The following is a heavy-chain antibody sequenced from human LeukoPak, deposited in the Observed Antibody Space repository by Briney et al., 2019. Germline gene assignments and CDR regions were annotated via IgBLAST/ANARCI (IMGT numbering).Heavy chain of an antibody. Sequence: GESLKISCKGSGYSFTNYWVAWVRQMPGKGLEWMGIIYPGDSDTRYSPSFQGQVTISADTSVSPAYLQWSSLKASDTAMYYCARRGFGVLTFDYWGQGTLVTVSS. V-gene: IGHV5-51*01. D-gene: IGHD3-3*01. J-gene: IGHJ4*02. CDR3: ARRGFGVLTFDY. CDR1: GYSFTNYW. CDR2: IYPGDSDT.